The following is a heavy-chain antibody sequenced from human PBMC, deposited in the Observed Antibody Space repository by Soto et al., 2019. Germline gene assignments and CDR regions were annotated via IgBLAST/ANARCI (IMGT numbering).Heavy chain of an antibody. Sequence: SETLSLTCTVSGGSISSSSYYWGWIRQPPGKGLEWIGSIYYSGSTYYNPSLKSRVTISVDTSKNQFSLKLSSVTAADTAVYYCARDKRITIFGVVIEGDPTDYYGMDVWGQGTTVTVSS. CDR2: IYYSGST. J-gene: IGHJ6*01. V-gene: IGHV4-39*02. CDR1: GGSISSSSYY. CDR3: ARDKRITIFGVVIEGDPTDYYGMDV. D-gene: IGHD3-3*01.